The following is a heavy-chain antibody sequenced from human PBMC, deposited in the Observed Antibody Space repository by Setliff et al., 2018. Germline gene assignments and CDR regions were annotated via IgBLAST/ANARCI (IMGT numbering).Heavy chain of an antibody. CDR2: IIPIFGTA. CDR1: GGTFSSYA. J-gene: IGHJ4*02. D-gene: IGHD3-10*01. CDR3: GPGGKGLLEN. Sequence: SVKVSCKASGGTFSSYAISWVRQAPGQGLEWMGGIIPIFGTANYAQKFQGRVTITADESTSTAYMELSSLRAEDTAIYYCGPGGKGLLENWGQGTLVTVSS. V-gene: IGHV1-69*13.